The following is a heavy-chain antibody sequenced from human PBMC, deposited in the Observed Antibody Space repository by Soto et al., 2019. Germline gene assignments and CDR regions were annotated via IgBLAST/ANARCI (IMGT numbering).Heavy chain of an antibody. Sequence: PSQTLSLTCAISGDSVSSNSAAWNWIRQSPSRGLEWLGRTYYRSKWYNDYAVSVKSRITINRDTYKNQFYLQLNCVTPEDTAVYHCARDRVVVVPAAPPKLYYYYGMDVWGQGTTVPVYS. CDR2: TYYRSKWYN. CDR3: ARDRVVVVPAAPPKLYYYYGMDV. V-gene: IGHV6-1*01. J-gene: IGHJ6*01. D-gene: IGHD2-2*01. CDR1: GDSVSSNSAA.